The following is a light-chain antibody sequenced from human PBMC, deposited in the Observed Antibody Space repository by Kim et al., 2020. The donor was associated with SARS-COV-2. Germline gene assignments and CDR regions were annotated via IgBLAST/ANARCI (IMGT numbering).Light chain of an antibody. J-gene: IGLJ3*02. CDR1: SSDVGNYNL. CDR2: EVS. Sequence: GQSITISCTGTSSDVGNYNLVSWYQQHPGKAPKLMIYEVSKRPSGVSTRFSGSKSGNTASLTISGLQAEDEADYYCCSYAGSSTWVFGGGTQLTVL. CDR3: CSYAGSSTWV. V-gene: IGLV2-23*02.